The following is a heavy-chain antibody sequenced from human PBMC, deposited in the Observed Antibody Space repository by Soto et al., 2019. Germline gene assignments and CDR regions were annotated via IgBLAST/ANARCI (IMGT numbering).Heavy chain of an antibody. Sequence: QVQLVQSGAEVRKPGLAIKVSGKTFGGTFGTNAISWVRQAPGQGPEWMGGILPIFGAASYAQRFKGRLSITADKSTNTAYLELSELRSEDTATYYCAREIMTSWFDSWGQGTLVTISS. J-gene: IGHJ5*01. CDR1: GGTFGTNA. CDR2: ILPIFGAA. V-gene: IGHV1-69*06. CDR3: AREIMTSWFDS. D-gene: IGHD4-17*01.